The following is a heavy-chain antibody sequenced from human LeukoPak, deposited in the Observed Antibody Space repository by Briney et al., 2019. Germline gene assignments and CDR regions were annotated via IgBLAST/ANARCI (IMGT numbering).Heavy chain of an antibody. CDR1: GFTFSSYA. V-gene: IGHV3-23*01. CDR3: AKVGSRMVRGVINWFDP. D-gene: IGHD3-10*01. J-gene: IGHJ5*02. CDR2: ISGSGGST. Sequence: GGSLRLSCAASGFTFSSYAMSWVRQAPGKGLEWVSAISGSGGSTYYADSVKGRFTISRDNSKNTLYLQMSSLRAKDTAVYYCAKVGSRMVRGVINWFDPWGQGTLVTVSS.